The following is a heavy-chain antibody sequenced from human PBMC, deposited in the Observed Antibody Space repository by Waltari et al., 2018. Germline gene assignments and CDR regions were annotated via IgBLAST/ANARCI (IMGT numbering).Heavy chain of an antibody. D-gene: IGHD3-22*01. Sequence: EVQLVESGGGLVQPGGSLRLSCAASGFTFSSYDMHWVRHATGKGLEWVSAIGTAGDTYYPGSVKGRFTISRENAKNSLYLQMNSLRAGDTAVYYCVRANYYYYDSSGSRYNWFDPWGQGTLVTVSS. CDR3: VRANYYYYDSSGSRYNWFDP. CDR1: GFTFSSYD. J-gene: IGHJ5*02. V-gene: IGHV3-13*01. CDR2: IGTAGDT.